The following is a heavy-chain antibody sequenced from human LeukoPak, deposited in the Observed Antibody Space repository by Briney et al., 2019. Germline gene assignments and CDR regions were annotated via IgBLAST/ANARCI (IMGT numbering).Heavy chain of an antibody. D-gene: IGHD2-15*01. J-gene: IGHJ3*01. Sequence: PGGSLRLSCAASGFIFSSYGMHWVRQAPGKGLEGVAGIWYDGSKRYYVDSMKGRFTISRDNSKNTVYLQMDSLTAEDTAVYYCARDQCSVVTCYSFSGTWGQGKMVTVSS. CDR1: GFIFSSYG. V-gene: IGHV3-33*01. CDR3: ARDQCSVVTCYSFSGT. CDR2: IWYDGSKR.